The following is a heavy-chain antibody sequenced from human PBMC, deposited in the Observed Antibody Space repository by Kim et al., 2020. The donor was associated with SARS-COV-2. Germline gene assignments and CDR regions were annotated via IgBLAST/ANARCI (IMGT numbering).Heavy chain of an antibody. V-gene: IGHV4-34*01. CDR1: GGSFSGYY. Sequence: SETLSLTCAVYGGSFSGYYWSWIRQPPGKGLEWIGEINHSGSTNYNPSHKSRVTISVDTSKNQFSLKLSSVTAADTAVYYCARGGVSGSSWYVYYYGMDVWGQGTTVTVSS. D-gene: IGHD6-13*01. CDR3: ARGGVSGSSWYVYYYGMDV. J-gene: IGHJ6*02. CDR2: INHSGST.